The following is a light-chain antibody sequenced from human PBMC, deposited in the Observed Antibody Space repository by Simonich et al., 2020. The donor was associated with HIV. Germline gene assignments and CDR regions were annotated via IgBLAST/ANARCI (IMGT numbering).Light chain of an antibody. J-gene: IGLJ2*01. CDR3: QSYDSSIPVV. CDR2: KDT. V-gene: IGLV3-25*03. CDR1: ALPNQF. Sequence: SYELTQPPSVSVSPGQTARISCSGDALPNQFAYWYQQKPGQVPVLVRVKDTDRPSGIPERFSGSSSGTAVTLTISGVQAEDEADYYCQSYDSSIPVVFGGGTKLTVL.